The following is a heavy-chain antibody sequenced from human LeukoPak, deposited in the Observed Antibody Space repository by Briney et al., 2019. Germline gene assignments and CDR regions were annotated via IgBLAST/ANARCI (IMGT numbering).Heavy chain of an antibody. D-gene: IGHD3-10*01. CDR3: AGSGSPGDY. J-gene: IGHJ4*02. Sequence: GGSLRLSCGCSGFNSSNYYMSWIRKSRGKGLEWISYISPSDVTRYYVDAVKGRFTVSRDNAKNSLFLQVKSLRVEDTAVYYCAGSGSPGDYWGQGTLVTVSS. CDR2: ISPSDVTR. CDR1: GFNSSNYY. V-gene: IGHV3-11*01.